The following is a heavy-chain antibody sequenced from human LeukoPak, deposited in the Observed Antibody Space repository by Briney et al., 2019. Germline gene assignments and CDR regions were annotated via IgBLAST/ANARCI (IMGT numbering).Heavy chain of an antibody. CDR1: GGSISISSYY. D-gene: IGHD6-13*01. J-gene: IGHJ4*02. CDR3: ARQGRGSSSYMEEFDY. CDR2: IYYNRSP. Sequence: PSDTLSLTCTVSGGSISISSYYWGWIRQPPAKVLEWNGIIYYNRSPYYNPSLQSRVTVSVDTSKNQFSLKLSFVAAADTAVYYCARQGRGSSSYMEEFDYWGEGTLVTVSS. V-gene: IGHV4-39*01.